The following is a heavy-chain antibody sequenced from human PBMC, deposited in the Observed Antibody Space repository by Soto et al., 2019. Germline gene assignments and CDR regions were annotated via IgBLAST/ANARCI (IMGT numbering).Heavy chain of an antibody. CDR2: ISSSSSTI. CDR3: ATHDTAMVSLSFDY. Sequence: GGSLRLSCAASGFTFSSYSMNWVRQAPGKGLEWVSYISSSSSTIYYADSVKGRFTISRDNAKNSLYLQMNSLRDEDTAVYYCATHDTAMVSLSFDYWGQGTLVTVSS. D-gene: IGHD5-18*01. CDR1: GFTFSSYS. V-gene: IGHV3-48*02. J-gene: IGHJ4*02.